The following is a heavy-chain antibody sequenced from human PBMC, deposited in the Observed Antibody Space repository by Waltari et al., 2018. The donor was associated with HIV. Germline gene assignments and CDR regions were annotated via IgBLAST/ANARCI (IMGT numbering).Heavy chain of an antibody. D-gene: IGHD1-26*01. V-gene: IGHV5-51*03. CDR1: GYTFSTFW. J-gene: IGHJ4*02. CDR2: IYPGDSDT. Sequence: EEQLVQSGAEVKKPGESLKISCKGSGYTFSTFWFAWVRLMPGKGLEWLGTIYPGDSDTRYSPSFQCQVTISADKSISTAYLQWSSLKASDSAMYYCARRRGSYSGSYYSLDYWGQGTLVTVSS. CDR3: ARRRGSYSGSYYSLDY.